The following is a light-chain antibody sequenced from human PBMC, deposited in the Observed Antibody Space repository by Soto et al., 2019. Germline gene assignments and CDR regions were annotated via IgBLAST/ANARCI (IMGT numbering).Light chain of an antibody. CDR2: DVS. J-gene: IGKJ4*01. V-gene: IGKV3-11*01. CDR3: QHRANWPASVT. CDR1: QSVGSF. Sequence: EIVLTQSPATLSLSPRARATLSCRASQSVGSFLAWYQQKPGRAPRLLISDVSTRATGIPARFSGSGSGTDFTLTIRKLEPEDFAVYYCQHRANWPASVTFGGGTRVEF.